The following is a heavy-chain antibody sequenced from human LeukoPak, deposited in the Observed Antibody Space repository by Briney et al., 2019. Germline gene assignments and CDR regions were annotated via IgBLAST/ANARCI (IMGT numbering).Heavy chain of an antibody. D-gene: IGHD6-19*01. Sequence: GSLRLSCAASGLTFSSYSMNWVRQAPGKGLEWVSSISSSSSYIYYADSVKGRFTISRDNAKNSLYLQMNSLRAEDTAVYYCARETYSSGWTFFDYWGQGTLVTVSS. CDR3: ARETYSSGWTFFDY. CDR1: GLTFSSYS. CDR2: ISSSSSYI. J-gene: IGHJ4*02. V-gene: IGHV3-21*01.